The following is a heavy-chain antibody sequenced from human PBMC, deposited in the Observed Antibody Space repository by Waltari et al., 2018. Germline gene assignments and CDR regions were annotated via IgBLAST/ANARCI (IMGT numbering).Heavy chain of an antibody. V-gene: IGHV3-9*01. J-gene: IGHJ4*02. CDR3: AKDINPYYYDSSGYYDY. Sequence: EVQLVESGGGLVQPGRSLRLSCAASGFTFDDYAMHWVRQAPGKGLEWVSGISWNSGSIGYADSVKGRFTISRDNAKNSLYLQMNSLRAEDTAVYYCAKDINPYYYDSSGYYDYWGQGTLVTVSS. CDR1: GFTFDDYA. D-gene: IGHD3-22*01. CDR2: ISWNSGSI.